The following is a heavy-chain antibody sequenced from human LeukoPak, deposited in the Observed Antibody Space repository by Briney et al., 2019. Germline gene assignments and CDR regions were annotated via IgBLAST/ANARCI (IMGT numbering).Heavy chain of an antibody. V-gene: IGHV1-69*13. D-gene: IGHD3-22*01. CDR1: GYTFTGYY. Sequence: SVKVSCKASGYTFTGYYMHWVRQAPGQGLEWMGGIIPIFGTANYAQKFQGRVTITADESTSTAYMELSSLRSEDTAVYYCARAYYDSSGYYSFDYWGQGTLVTVSS. J-gene: IGHJ4*02. CDR2: IIPIFGTA. CDR3: ARAYYDSSGYYSFDY.